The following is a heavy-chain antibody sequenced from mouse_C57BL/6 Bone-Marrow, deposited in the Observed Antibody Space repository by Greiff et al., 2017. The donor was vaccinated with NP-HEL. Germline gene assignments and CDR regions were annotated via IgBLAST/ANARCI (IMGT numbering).Heavy chain of an antibody. D-gene: IGHD2-4*01. Sequence: VQLQQSGAELMKPGASVKLSCKATGYTFTGYWIEWVKQRPGHGLEWIGKILPGSGSTNYNEKFKGKAILTAETSSNTAYMQLSCRTTEDSAISYCVRSYYYEWGYYFAYWGQGTTLTVSS. CDR3: VRSYYYEWGYYFAY. CDR1: GYTFTGYW. J-gene: IGHJ2*01. CDR2: ILPGSGST. V-gene: IGHV1-9*01.